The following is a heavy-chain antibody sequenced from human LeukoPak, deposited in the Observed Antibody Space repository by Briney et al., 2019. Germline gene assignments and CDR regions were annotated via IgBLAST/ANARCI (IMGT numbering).Heavy chain of an antibody. Sequence: ASVKVSCKASGGTFSSYAISWVRQAPGQGLEWMGGIIPIFGTANYAQKFQGRVTITADESTSTAYMELSSLRSDDTAVYYCARLGCSSTSCYSFDYWGQGTLVTVSS. J-gene: IGHJ4*02. CDR2: IIPIFGTA. CDR1: GGTFSSYA. D-gene: IGHD2-2*01. CDR3: ARLGCSSTSCYSFDY. V-gene: IGHV1-69*13.